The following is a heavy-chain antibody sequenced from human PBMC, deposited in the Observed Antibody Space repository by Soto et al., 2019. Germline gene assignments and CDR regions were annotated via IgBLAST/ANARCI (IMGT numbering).Heavy chain of an antibody. D-gene: IGHD4-4*01. Sequence: SETLSLTCAVYGGSFSGYYWSWIRQPPGKGLEWIGEINHSGSTNYNPSLKSRVTISVDTSKNQFSLKLSSVTAADTAVYYCARAYSNSQGGWFDPWGQGTLVTVSS. CDR2: INHSGST. V-gene: IGHV4-34*01. CDR1: GGSFSGYY. CDR3: ARAYSNSQGGWFDP. J-gene: IGHJ5*02.